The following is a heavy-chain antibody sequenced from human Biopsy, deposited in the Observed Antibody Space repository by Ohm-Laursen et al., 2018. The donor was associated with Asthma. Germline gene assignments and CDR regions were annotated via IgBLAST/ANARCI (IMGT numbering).Heavy chain of an antibody. CDR1: GFVFSQSG. D-gene: IGHD4-23*01. Sequence: SLRLSCTASGFVFSQSGMHWVRQAPGKGLEWVALISSDGHNKYYKDSVKGRFTISRDNSKLRLYLEINSLRVEDSAVYYCARESGQYSGGTGAFDRWGQGIMVAVSS. V-gene: IGHV3-30*03. CDR2: ISSDGHNK. J-gene: IGHJ3*02. CDR3: ARESGQYSGGTGAFDR.